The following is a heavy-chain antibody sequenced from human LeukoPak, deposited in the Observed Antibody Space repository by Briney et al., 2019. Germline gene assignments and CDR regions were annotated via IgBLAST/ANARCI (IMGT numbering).Heavy chain of an antibody. V-gene: IGHV1-2*02. CDR3: ARQPTNPVLVEGVWFDP. CDR1: GYTFTGYY. Sequence: GASVKVSCKASGYTFTGYYMHWVRQAPGQGLEWMGWISPNSGGTNYAQKFQGRVTMTRDTSISTAYMELSRLRSDDTAVYYCARQPTNPVLVEGVWFDPWGQGTLVTVSS. CDR2: ISPNSGGT. J-gene: IGHJ5*02. D-gene: IGHD3-10*01.